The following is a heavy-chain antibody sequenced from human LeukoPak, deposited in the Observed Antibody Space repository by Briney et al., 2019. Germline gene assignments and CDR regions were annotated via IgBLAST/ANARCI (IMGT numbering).Heavy chain of an antibody. D-gene: IGHD3-10*01. V-gene: IGHV3-30-3*01. J-gene: IGHJ4*02. CDR2: ISYDGSNK. Sequence: GGSLRLSCAASGFTFSSYAMHWVRQAPGKGLEWVAVISYDGSNKYYADSVKGRFTIFRDNSKNTLYLQMNSLRAEDTAVYYCARDRFGAFDYWGQGTLVTVSS. CDR1: GFTFSSYA. CDR3: ARDRFGAFDY.